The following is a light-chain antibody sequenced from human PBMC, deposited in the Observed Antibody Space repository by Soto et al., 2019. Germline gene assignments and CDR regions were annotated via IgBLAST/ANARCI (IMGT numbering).Light chain of an antibody. J-gene: IGKJ4*01. CDR1: QSVSSY. CDR2: DAS. V-gene: IGKV3-11*01. Sequence: EIVFTQSPAILSLSPGEKAALSCRASQSVSSYLAWYQQKPGQAPRLLIYDASNRATGIPARFSGSGSGTDFTLTISSXEPEDFAVYYCQQRSNWRVTFGGGTKVDIK. CDR3: QQRSNWRVT.